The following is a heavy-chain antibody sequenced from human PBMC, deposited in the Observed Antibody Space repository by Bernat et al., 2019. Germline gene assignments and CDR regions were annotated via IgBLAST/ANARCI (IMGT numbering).Heavy chain of an antibody. CDR3: AKEGLPGGVDY. V-gene: IGHV3-23*04. J-gene: IGHJ4*02. D-gene: IGHD3-16*01. CDR1: GFTFSSHG. Sequence: VQLVVSGGGVVQPGESLRLSCAASGFTFSSHGMHWVRQAPGKGLEWVSAISGSGGSTYYADSVKGRFTISRDNSKNTLYLQMNSLRAEDTAVYYCAKEGLPGGVDYWGQGTLVTVSS. CDR2: ISGSGGST.